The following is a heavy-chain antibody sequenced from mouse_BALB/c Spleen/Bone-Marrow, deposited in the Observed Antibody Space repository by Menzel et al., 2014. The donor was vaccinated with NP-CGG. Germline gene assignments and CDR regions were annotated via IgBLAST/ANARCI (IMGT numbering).Heavy chain of an antibody. CDR2: INPDSSTI. V-gene: IGHV4-1*02. CDR3: ARPDYGSAMDY. CDR1: GFDFSRYW. Sequence: EVQLQESGGGLVQPGGSLKLSCAASGFDFSRYWMSWVRQAPGKGLEWIGEINPDSSTINYTPSLKDKFILSRDNAINTLYLQMIKVRSEDTALYYCARPDYGSAMDYWGQGTSVTVSS. J-gene: IGHJ4*01. D-gene: IGHD1-1*01.